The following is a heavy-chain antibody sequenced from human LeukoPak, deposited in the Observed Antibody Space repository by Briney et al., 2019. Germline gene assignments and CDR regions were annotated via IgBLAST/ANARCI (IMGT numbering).Heavy chain of an antibody. D-gene: IGHD1-14*01. J-gene: IGHJ2*01. CDR2: IYYSGST. CDR1: GGSISSYY. V-gene: IGHV4-59*01. CDR3: ASGPGITGTTYWYFDL. Sequence: SETLSLTCTVSGGSISSYYWSWIRQPPGKGLEWIGYIYYSGSTNYNPSLKSRVTISVDTSKNQFSLKLSSVTAADTAVYYCASGPGITGTTYWYFDLWGRGTLVTVSS.